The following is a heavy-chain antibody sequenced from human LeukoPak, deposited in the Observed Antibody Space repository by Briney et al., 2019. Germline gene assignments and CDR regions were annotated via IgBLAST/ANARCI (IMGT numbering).Heavy chain of an antibody. CDR3: ARVRYDFWSGVLDY. J-gene: IGHJ4*02. D-gene: IGHD3-3*01. CDR2: IYHSGST. V-gene: IGHV4-38-2*01. Sequence: SETLSLACAVSGYSISSGYYWGWIRQPPGKGLEWIGSIYHSGSTYYNPSLKSRATISVDTSKNQFSLKLSSVTAADTAVYYCARVRYDFWSGVLDYWGQGTLVTVSS. CDR1: GYSISSGYY.